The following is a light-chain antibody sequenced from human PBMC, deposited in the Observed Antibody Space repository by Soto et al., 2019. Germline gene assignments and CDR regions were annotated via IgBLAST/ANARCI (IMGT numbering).Light chain of an antibody. CDR2: NVY. Sequence: QSALTQPASVSGSPGQSITISCTGTSSDVGAYNFVSWHQQHPGKAPKLIIYNVYDRPSGISYRFSGSKSGNTASLTISGLQGEDEADYYCSSYTSSSTYVFGTGTKVTVL. V-gene: IGLV2-14*03. CDR1: SSDVGAYNF. CDR3: SSYTSSSTYV. J-gene: IGLJ1*01.